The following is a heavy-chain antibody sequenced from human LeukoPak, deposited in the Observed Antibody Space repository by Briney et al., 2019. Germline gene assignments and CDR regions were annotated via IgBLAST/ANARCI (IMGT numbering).Heavy chain of an antibody. CDR2: INSNNGDT. Sequence: ASVKVSCKASGYTFSGHFMHWVRQAPGQGLEWMGWINSNNGDTKYAQKFQGRVTMTSDKSISTAYMELSSLTSDDTAVYYCARELRLVQWGRGTLVSVSS. V-gene: IGHV1-2*02. CDR1: GYTFSGHF. CDR3: ARELRLVQ. D-gene: IGHD6-13*01. J-gene: IGHJ4*02.